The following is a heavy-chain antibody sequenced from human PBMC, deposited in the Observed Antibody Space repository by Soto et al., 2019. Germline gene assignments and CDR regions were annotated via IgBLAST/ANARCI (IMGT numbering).Heavy chain of an antibody. V-gene: IGHV3-48*03. D-gene: IGHD3-22*01. CDR1: GFTFSSYE. J-gene: IGHJ4*02. CDR2: ISSSGSTI. Sequence: PGGSLRLSCAASGFTFSSYEMNWVRQAPGKGLEWVSYISSSGSTIYYADSVKGRFTISRDNAKNSLYLQMNSLRAEDTAVYYCARVAYYYDSSGYPLLYFDYWGQGTLVNVSS. CDR3: ARVAYYYDSSGYPLLYFDY.